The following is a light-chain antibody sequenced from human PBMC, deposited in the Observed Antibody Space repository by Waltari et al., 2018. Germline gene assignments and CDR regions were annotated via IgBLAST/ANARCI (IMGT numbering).Light chain of an antibody. Sequence: EIVLTQSPGPLSFSPGERATLSCSASQSVSNSYLAWYQQKPGQAPTLLIFGASTRATGIPDRFSGSGSGTDFSLTISRLEPEDFAVYYCQHYGSSPPITFGQGTRLEIK. V-gene: IGKV3-20*01. CDR2: GAS. CDR1: QSVSNSY. J-gene: IGKJ5*01. CDR3: QHYGSSPPIT.